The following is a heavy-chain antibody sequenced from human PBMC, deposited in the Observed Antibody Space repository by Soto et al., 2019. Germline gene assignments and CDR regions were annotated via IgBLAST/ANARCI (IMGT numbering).Heavy chain of an antibody. CDR1: GGTFSSYA. V-gene: IGHV1-69*06. CDR3: AREATDIVEVVADPGHYFDY. J-gene: IGHJ4*02. D-gene: IGHD2-15*01. CDR2: IIPIFGTA. Sequence: SVKVSCKASGGTFSSYAISWVRQAPGQGLEWMGGIIPIFGTANYAQKFQGRVTITADKSTSTAYMELSSLRSEDTAVYYCAREATDIVEVVADPGHYFDYWGQGTLVTVSS.